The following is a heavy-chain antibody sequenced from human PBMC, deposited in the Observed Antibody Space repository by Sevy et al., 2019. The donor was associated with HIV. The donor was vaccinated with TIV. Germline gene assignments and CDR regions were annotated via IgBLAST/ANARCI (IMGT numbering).Heavy chain of an antibody. CDR1: GFTFSSYA. CDR3: ARDFAAAGTYYFDY. D-gene: IGHD6-13*01. J-gene: IGHJ4*02. CDR2: ISYDTSNK. Sequence: GGSLRLSCAASGFTFSSYAMHWVRQAPGKGLEWVAVISYDTSNKYYEDSVKGRFTISRDNPKNTLYLQMNSLRAEDTAVYYCARDFAAAGTYYFDYWGQGTLVTVSS. V-gene: IGHV3-30-3*01.